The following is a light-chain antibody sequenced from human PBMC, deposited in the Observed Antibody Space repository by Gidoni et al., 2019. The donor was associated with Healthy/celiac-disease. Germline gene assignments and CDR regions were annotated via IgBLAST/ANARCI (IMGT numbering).Light chain of an antibody. J-gene: IGKJ3*01. Sequence: ATLSCRASQSVSSTYLAWYQQKPGQAPRLLIYGASSRPTGIPDRFSGSGSGTDFTLTISRLEPEDFAVYYCQQYGSSPPTFGPGTKVDI. CDR3: QQYGSSPPT. CDR2: GAS. CDR1: QSVSSTY. V-gene: IGKV3-20*01.